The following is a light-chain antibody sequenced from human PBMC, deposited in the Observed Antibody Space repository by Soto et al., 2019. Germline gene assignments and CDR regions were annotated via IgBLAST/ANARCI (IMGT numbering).Light chain of an antibody. CDR2: DVS. CDR3: SSYTSSSTYV. V-gene: IGLV2-14*01. CDR1: SSDVGGYNY. Sequence: QSALTQPAPVSGSPGQSITISCTGTSSDVGGYNYVSWYQQHPGKAPKLMIYDVSNRASGVSNRFSGSKSGNTASLTISGLQAEDEADYYCSSYTSSSTYVFGTGTKVTVL. J-gene: IGLJ1*01.